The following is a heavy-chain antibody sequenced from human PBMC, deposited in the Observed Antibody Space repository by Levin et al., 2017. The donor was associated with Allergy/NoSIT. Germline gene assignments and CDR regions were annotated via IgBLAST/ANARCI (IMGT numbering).Heavy chain of an antibody. Sequence: GESLKISCAASGFTFSSYSMNWVRQAPGKGLEWVSSISSSSSYIYYADSVKGRFTISRDNAKNSLYLQMNSLRAEDTAVYYCARVYLHDAFDIWGQGTMVTVSS. J-gene: IGHJ3*02. CDR2: ISSSSSYI. D-gene: IGHD2-2*01. CDR1: GFTFSSYS. CDR3: ARVYLHDAFDI. V-gene: IGHV3-21*01.